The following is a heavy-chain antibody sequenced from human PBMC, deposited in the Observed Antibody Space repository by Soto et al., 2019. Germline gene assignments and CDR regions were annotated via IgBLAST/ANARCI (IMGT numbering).Heavy chain of an antibody. CDR2: ISYDGSNK. V-gene: IGHV3-30-3*01. Sequence: PGGSLRLSCAASGFTFSSYAMHWVRQAPGKGLEWVAVISYDGSNKYYADSVKGRFTISRDNSKNTLYLQMNSLRAEDTAVYYCARDGGDYIYYYYGMDVWGQGSTVTVSS. D-gene: IGHD4-17*01. J-gene: IGHJ6*02. CDR1: GFTFSSYA. CDR3: ARDGGDYIYYYYGMDV.